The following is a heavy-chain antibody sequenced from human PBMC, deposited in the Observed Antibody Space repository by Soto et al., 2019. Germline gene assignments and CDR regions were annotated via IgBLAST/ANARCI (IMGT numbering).Heavy chain of an antibody. V-gene: IGHV3-23*01. Sequence: PGGSLRLSCAASGFTFSSYAMSWVRQAPGKGLEWVSAISGSGGSTYYADSVKGRFTISRDNSKNTLYLQMNSLRAEDTAVYCCAKRSRRRQWLVKTENYLDYWGQGTLVTVSS. CDR3: AKRSRRRQWLVKTENYLDY. CDR1: GFTFSSYA. D-gene: IGHD6-19*01. CDR2: ISGSGGST. J-gene: IGHJ4*02.